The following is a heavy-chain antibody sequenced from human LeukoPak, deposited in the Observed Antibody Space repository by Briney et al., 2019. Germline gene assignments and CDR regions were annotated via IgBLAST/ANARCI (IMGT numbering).Heavy chain of an antibody. D-gene: IGHD3-22*01. V-gene: IGHV3-23*01. Sequence: PGGSLRLSCAASGNYWMHWVRQAPGVGLEWVSAIDGGGGRTWHADSVRGRFTISRDNSKNTLFMQMNSLRAEDTAVYYCAKDFYDSSGSRYDYWGQGTLVTVSS. J-gene: IGHJ4*02. CDR2: IDGGGGRT. CDR1: GNYW. CDR3: AKDFYDSSGSRYDY.